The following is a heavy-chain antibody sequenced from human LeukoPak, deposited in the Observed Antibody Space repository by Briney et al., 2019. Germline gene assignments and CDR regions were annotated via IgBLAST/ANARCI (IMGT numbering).Heavy chain of an antibody. CDR2: INPNSGGT. V-gene: IGHV1-2*06. CDR1: GYTFSGYY. Sequence: ASVKVSCKASGYTFSGYYMHWVRQAPGQGLEWMGRINPNSGGTNYAQKFQGRVTMTRDTSISTAYMELSRLRSDDTAAYYCARGYPLSTTAAGTYFQHWGQGTLVTVSS. CDR3: ARGYPLSTTAAGTYFQH. D-gene: IGHD6-13*01. J-gene: IGHJ1*01.